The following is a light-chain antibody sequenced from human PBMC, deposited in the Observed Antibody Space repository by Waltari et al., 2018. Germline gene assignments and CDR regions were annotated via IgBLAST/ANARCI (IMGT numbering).Light chain of an antibody. J-gene: IGLJ1*01. CDR1: DSDVGAYDF. CDR3: SSYTTSSAPGV. CDR2: EVS. Sequence: QSALTQPAPVSGPPAQSITISCSATDSDVGAYDFVSWYQQPPRKAPHLIIYEVSNRPSGISNRFSASKSGNTASLTISGLQAEDEADYYCSSYTTSSAPGVFGTGTRVTVL. V-gene: IGLV2-14*01.